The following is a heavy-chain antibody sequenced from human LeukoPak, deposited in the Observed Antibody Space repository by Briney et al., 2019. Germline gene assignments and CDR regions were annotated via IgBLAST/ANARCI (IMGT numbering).Heavy chain of an antibody. CDR3: ARTYGDYPYYFDY. CDR2: IYYSGST. D-gene: IGHD4-17*01. V-gene: IGHV4-31*03. CDR1: GGSISSGGYY. J-gene: IGHJ4*02. Sequence: SQTLSLTGTVSGGSISSGGYYWSWIRQHPGKGLEWIGYIYYSGSTYYNPSLKSRVTISVDTSKNQFSLKLSSVTAADTAVYYCARTYGDYPYYFDYWGQGTLVTASS.